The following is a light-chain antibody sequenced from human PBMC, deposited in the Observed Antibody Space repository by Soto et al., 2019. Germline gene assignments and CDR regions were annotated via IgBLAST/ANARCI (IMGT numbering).Light chain of an antibody. J-gene: IGKJ5*01. CDR1: QGISID. CDR3: QQFKSYPIT. V-gene: IGKV1-9*01. CDR2: AAS. Sequence: EIHWTHSPAFLSASVLYRVTITFLASQGISIDLAWYQQNPGKAPKLLIYAASTLQNGVPSTFSGSGPGTEFTLTISSLQPEDFGTYYCQQFKSYPITFGQGTRLEIK.